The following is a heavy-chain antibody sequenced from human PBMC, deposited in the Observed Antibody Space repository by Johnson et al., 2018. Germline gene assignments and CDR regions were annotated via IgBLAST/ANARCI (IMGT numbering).Heavy chain of an antibody. CDR2: ISYDGSNK. CDR3: AKDDSPNESKDAFDI. CDR1: GFTFSSYA. D-gene: IGHD1-1*01. V-gene: IGHV3-30-3*01. J-gene: IGHJ3*02. Sequence: QVQLVQSGGGVVQPGRSLRVSCAASGFTFSSYAMHWVRQAPGKGLEWVAVISYDGSNKYFADSVKGRFTISRDNSKNTLYLKMNSLRAEATAVYYCAKDDSPNESKDAFDIWGQGTMVTVSS.